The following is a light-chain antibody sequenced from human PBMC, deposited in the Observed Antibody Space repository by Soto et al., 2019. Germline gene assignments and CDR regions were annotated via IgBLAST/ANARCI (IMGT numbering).Light chain of an antibody. CDR1: SSDVGGYKY. CDR3: SSYTSSSTGVV. J-gene: IGLJ2*01. CDR2: EVS. Sequence: QSVLTQPASVSGSPGQSITISCTGTSSDVGGYKYVSWYQQHPGKAPKLMIYEVSNRPSGVSNRFSGSKSGNTASLTISGLQAEDEADYYCSSYTSSSTGVVFGGGTKLTVL. V-gene: IGLV2-14*01.